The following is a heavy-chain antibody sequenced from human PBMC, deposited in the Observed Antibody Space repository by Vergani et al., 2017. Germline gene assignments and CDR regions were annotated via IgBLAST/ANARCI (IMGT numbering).Heavy chain of an antibody. J-gene: IGHJ6*02. V-gene: IGHV1-18*04. Sequence: QVQLVQSGAEVKKPGASVKVSCEGSGYTFRNYGISWVRQAPGEGLEWLGSVFHLGTLYYNPSLQSRVTISMDANNHFSLKLTSVTAADTAVYYCVRDFHSRGPFDVWCQGTTVTVSS. D-gene: IGHD3/OR15-3a*01. CDR2: VFHLGTL. CDR3: VRDFHSRGPFDV. CDR1: GYTFRNYG.